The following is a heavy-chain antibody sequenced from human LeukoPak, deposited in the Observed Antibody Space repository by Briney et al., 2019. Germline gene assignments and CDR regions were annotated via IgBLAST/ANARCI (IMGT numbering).Heavy chain of an antibody. J-gene: IGHJ4*02. Sequence: PSETLSLTCTVSGGSVSSDISYWSWIRQPPGKGLEWIGEINHSGSTNYNPSLKSRVTISVDTSKNQFSLKLSSVTAADTAVYYCARGRRRIAAAGTLPSPFDYWGQGTLVTVSS. D-gene: IGHD6-13*01. V-gene: IGHV4-61*01. CDR2: INHSGST. CDR3: ARGRRRIAAAGTLPSPFDY. CDR1: GGSVSSDISY.